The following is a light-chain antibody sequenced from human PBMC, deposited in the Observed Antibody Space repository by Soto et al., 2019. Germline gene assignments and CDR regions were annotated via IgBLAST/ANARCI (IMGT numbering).Light chain of an antibody. J-gene: IGLJ2*01. CDR1: SSDVGGYNY. CDR3: SSYTSSRSVV. Sequence: QSALTQPASVSGSPGQSITISCTGTSSDVGGYNYVSWYQQHPGKAPKLMIYDVSNRPSGVSNRFSGSKSGNTTSLTISGLQAEDEADYYCSSYTSSRSVVFGAGAQVTVL. CDR2: DVS. V-gene: IGLV2-14*01.